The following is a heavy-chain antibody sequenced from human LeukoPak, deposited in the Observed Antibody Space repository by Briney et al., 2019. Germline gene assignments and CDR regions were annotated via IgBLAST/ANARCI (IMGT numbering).Heavy chain of an antibody. J-gene: IGHJ4*02. V-gene: IGHV3-9*01. CDR3: ARGLRYFDWLKGEGTENDY. Sequence: GGSLRLSCAASGFTFDDYAMHWVRQAPGKGLEWVSGISWNSGTIGYADSVKGRFTISRDNAKNSLYLQMNSLRAEDTAVYYCARGLRYFDWLKGEGTENDYWGQGTLVTVSS. D-gene: IGHD3-9*01. CDR1: GFTFDDYA. CDR2: ISWNSGTI.